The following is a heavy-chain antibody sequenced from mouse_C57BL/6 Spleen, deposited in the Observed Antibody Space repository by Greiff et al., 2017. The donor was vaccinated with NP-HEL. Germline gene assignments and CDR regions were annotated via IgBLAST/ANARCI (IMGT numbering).Heavy chain of an antibody. CDR1: GFTFSSYA. Sequence: EVMLVESGGGLVKPGGSLKLSCAASGFTFSSYAMSWVRQTPEKRLEWVATISDGGSYTYYPDNVKGRFTISRDNAKNNLYLQMSHLKSEDTAMYYCARDQKAGAMDYWGQGTSVTVSS. CDR3: ARDQKAGAMDY. CDR2: ISDGGSYT. J-gene: IGHJ4*01. V-gene: IGHV5-4*01.